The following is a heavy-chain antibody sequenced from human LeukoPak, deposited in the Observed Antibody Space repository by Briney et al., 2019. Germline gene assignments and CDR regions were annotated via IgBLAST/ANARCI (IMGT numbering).Heavy chain of an antibody. CDR1: GGSISSYY. J-gene: IGHJ4*02. CDR2: IYYSGST. CDR3: ASYGSGSYYMGFDY. V-gene: IGHV4-59*01. D-gene: IGHD3-10*01. Sequence: ASETLSLTCTVSGGSISSYYWSWIRQPPGKGLEWIGYIYYSGSTNYNPSLKSRVTISVDTSKNQFSLKLSSVTAADTAVYYCASYGSGSYYMGFDYWGQGTQVTVSS.